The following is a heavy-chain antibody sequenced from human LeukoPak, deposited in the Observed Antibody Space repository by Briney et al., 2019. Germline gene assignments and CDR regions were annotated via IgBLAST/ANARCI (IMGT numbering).Heavy chain of an antibody. D-gene: IGHD3-10*01. CDR2: VKSRSAGETT. J-gene: IGHJ4*02. CDR1: GFSISNDW. V-gene: IGHV3-15*01. CDR3: TLIQGWGSGSYYRDF. Sequence: GGSLRLSCAASGFSISNDWMSWVRQAPGKGLEWVARVKSRSAGETTDYAAPVKGRFTISRDDTKNTLYLQMNSLKTEDTAVYYCTLIQGWGSGSYYRDFWGQGTLVTVSS.